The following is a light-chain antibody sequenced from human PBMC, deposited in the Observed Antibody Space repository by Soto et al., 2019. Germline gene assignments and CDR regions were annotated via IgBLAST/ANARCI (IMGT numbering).Light chain of an antibody. CDR2: GAS. Sequence: EIVMTQSPATLSVSPGERATLSCRARQSVSSNLAWYQQKPGQAPRLLIYGASTRATGIPARFSGSGFGTEFTLTISSLQSEDFAVYYCQQYNNWPRTFGQGTKVDIK. J-gene: IGKJ1*01. CDR3: QQYNNWPRT. V-gene: IGKV3-15*01. CDR1: QSVSSN.